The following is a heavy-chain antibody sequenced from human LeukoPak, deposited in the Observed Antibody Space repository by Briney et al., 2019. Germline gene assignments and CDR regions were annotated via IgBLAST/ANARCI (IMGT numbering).Heavy chain of an antibody. Sequence: SETLSLTCAVYGGSFSGYYWSWIRQPPGKGLEWIGEINHSGSTNYNLSLKSRVTISVDTSKNQFSLKLSSVTAADTAVYYCARVRYGIVVWGQGTLVTVSS. J-gene: IGHJ4*02. V-gene: IGHV4-34*01. CDR3: ARVRYGIVV. CDR2: INHSGST. D-gene: IGHD3-22*01. CDR1: GGSFSGYY.